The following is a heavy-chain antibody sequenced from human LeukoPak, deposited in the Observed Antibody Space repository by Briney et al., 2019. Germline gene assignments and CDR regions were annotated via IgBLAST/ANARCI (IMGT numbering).Heavy chain of an antibody. CDR3: ARGSATTLADY. Sequence: SETLSLTCAVYGGSFSGYYWSWIRQPPGKGLEWIGEINHSGSTNYNPSLKSRVTISVDTSKNQFSLKLSSVTAADTAVYYCARGSATTLADYWGQGTLVTVSS. CDR1: GGSFSGYY. D-gene: IGHD4-17*01. J-gene: IGHJ4*02. V-gene: IGHV4-34*01. CDR2: INHSGST.